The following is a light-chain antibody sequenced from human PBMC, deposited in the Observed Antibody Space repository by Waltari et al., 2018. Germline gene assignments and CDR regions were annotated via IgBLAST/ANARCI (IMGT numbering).Light chain of an antibody. J-gene: IGKJ4*01. CDR2: DAS. CDR3: FQRTNWPLT. CDR1: QSIGNY. V-gene: IGKV3-11*01. Sequence: LTQSPATPSLSPGDTATVSCKASQSIGNYLAWYQQKHGQVPRLLIYDASNRATGIPARFSGSGSGTDFTLTISSLEPEDFAVYYCFQRTNWPLTFGGGTKVEIK.